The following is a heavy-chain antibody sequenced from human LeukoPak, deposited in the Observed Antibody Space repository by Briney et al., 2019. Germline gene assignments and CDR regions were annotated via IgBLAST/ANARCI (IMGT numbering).Heavy chain of an antibody. Sequence: GGSLRLSCAAPGLTFSDSYMTWVRQAPGKGVEWVAYISGSGHDINYSDSVKGRFTISRDNAKNSLYLQMSSLRVEDTAVYYCTRDPRHFDSCGQGTLVTVSS. CDR1: GLTFSDSY. J-gene: IGHJ5*01. CDR3: TRDPRHFDS. CDR2: ISGSGHDI. D-gene: IGHD6-6*01. V-gene: IGHV3-11*04.